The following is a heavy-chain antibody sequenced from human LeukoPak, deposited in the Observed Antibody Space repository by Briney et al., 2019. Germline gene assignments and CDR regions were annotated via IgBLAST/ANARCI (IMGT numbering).Heavy chain of an antibody. J-gene: IGHJ4*02. CDR1: GASISPLY. CDR3: ARGGVAAKYYFDY. D-gene: IGHD6-13*01. Sequence: KPSETLSLTCTVSGASISPLYWSWIRQAPGKALEFIGYIYDCGAANYNPSLKSRVTLSVDTSKNQFSLKLTSVTAADTAVYYCARGGVAAKYYFDYWGQGILVTVSS. CDR2: IYDCGAA. V-gene: IGHV4-59*11.